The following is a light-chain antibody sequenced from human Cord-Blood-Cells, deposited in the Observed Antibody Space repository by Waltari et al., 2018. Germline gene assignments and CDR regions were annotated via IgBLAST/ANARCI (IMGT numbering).Light chain of an antibody. CDR2: EDN. CDR1: SGSLSSNS. CDR3: QSYDSSNWV. J-gene: IGLJ3*02. Sequence: FMLTQPHPASESPGKTVTISCPGSSGSLSSNSVHRYQQPPASAPTPPTYEYQQRPGSAPTTVIYEDNQRPSGVPDRFSGSIDSSSNSASLTISGLKTEDEADYYCQSYDSSNWVFGGGTKLTVL. V-gene: IGLV6-57*02.